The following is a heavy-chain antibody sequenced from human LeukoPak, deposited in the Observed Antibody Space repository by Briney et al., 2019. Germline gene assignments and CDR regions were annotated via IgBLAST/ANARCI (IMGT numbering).Heavy chain of an antibody. CDR2: ISGSGGST. Sequence: GGSLRLSCAASGFTFSSYAMSWVRQAPGKGLEWVSAISGSGGSTHYADSVKGRFTISTDNSKNPLYLQMNSLRAADTAVYYCAKDSRLGGIFDYWGQGTLVTVSS. V-gene: IGHV3-23*01. CDR3: AKDSRLGGIFDY. CDR1: GFTFSSYA. J-gene: IGHJ4*02. D-gene: IGHD3-16*01.